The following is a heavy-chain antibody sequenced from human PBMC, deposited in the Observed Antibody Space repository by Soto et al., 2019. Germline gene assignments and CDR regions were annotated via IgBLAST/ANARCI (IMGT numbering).Heavy chain of an antibody. CDR1: GYTFTSYG. V-gene: IGHV1-18*01. CDR3: ARVATAATIVVVIAPSDAFDI. CDR2: ISAYNGNT. J-gene: IGHJ3*02. D-gene: IGHD2-21*01. Sequence: ASVKVSCKASGYTFTSYGISWVRQAPGQGLEWMGWISAYNGNTNYAQKLQGRVTMTTDTSTNTAYMELRSLRSDDTAVYYCARVATAATIVVVIAPSDAFDIWGQGTMVTVSS.